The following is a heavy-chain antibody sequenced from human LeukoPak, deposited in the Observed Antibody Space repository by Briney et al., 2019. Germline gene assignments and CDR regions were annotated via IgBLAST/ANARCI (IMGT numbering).Heavy chain of an antibody. D-gene: IGHD6-6*01. CDR3: AKVVYSSSRSRAFDI. CDR1: GYTFTSYG. CDR2: ISAYNGNT. V-gene: IGHV1-18*01. J-gene: IGHJ3*02. Sequence: ASVKVSCKASGYTFTSYGISWVRQAPGQGLEWMGWISAYNGNTNYAQKLQGRVTMTTDTSTSTAYMELRSLRSDDTAVYYCAKVVYSSSRSRAFDIWGQGTMVTVSS.